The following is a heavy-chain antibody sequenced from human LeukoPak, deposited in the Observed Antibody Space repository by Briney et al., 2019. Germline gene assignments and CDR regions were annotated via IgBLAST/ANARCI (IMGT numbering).Heavy chain of an antibody. CDR2: ISSSGSTI. CDR3: ARDRDSSWPDGGAFDI. V-gene: IGHV3-11*01. CDR1: GFTFSDYY. J-gene: IGHJ3*02. D-gene: IGHD6-13*01. Sequence: PGGSLRLSCAASGFTFSDYYMSWIRQAPGKGLEWVSYISSSGSTIYYADSVEGRFTISRDNSKNTLYLQMNSLRAEDTAVYYCARDRDSSWPDGGAFDIWGQGTMVTVSS.